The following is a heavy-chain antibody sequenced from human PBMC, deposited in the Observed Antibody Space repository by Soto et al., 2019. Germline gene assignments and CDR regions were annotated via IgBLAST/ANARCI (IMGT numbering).Heavy chain of an antibody. CDR1: GYTFTSYG. J-gene: IGHJ4*02. CDR3: ARDGTTVTRFDY. Sequence: ASVKVSCKASGYTFTSYGISWVRQAPGQGLEWMGWISAYNGNTNYAQKFQGRVTITADKSTSTAYMELSSLRSEDTAVYYCARDGTTVTRFDYWGQGTLVTVSS. D-gene: IGHD4-17*01. V-gene: IGHV1-18*01. CDR2: ISAYNGNT.